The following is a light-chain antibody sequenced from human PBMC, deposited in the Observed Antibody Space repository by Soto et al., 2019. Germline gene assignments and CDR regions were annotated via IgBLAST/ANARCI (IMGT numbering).Light chain of an antibody. CDR1: QSVTNSY. Sequence: IVLTQSPGTLSLSPGERATLSCRASQSVTNSYLAWYQQKPGQAPRLLIYGASTRATGIPDRFSGTGSGTDFTLTITRLEPEDFAVYFCQQYGGSPLVTFGGVTKVEI. CDR3: QQYGGSPLVT. CDR2: GAS. V-gene: IGKV3-20*01. J-gene: IGKJ4*01.